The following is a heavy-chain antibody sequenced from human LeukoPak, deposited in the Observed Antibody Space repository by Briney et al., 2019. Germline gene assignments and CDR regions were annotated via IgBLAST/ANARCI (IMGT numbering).Heavy chain of an antibody. CDR1: GFTFSSYG. Sequence: GGSLRLSCAASGFTFSSYGMHWVRQAPGKGLEWVAVISYDGSNKYYADSVKGGFTISRDNSKNTLYLQMNSLRAEDTAVYYCAKKAGAATLDDYWGQGTLVTVSS. D-gene: IGHD2-15*01. J-gene: IGHJ4*02. CDR3: AKKAGAATLDDY. CDR2: ISYDGSNK. V-gene: IGHV3-30*18.